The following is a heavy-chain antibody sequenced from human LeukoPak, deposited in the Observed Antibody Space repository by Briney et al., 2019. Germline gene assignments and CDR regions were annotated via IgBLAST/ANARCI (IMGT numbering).Heavy chain of an antibody. Sequence: PGGSLRLSCAASGFTFSSYTMNWVRQAPGRRLEWLSYITASSSTIYYADSVKGRFTISRDNAKNSLYLQMNSLRVEDTAVYYCAKDRGLGYSSSSGPGWFDPWGQGTLVTVSS. J-gene: IGHJ5*02. V-gene: IGHV3-48*01. CDR2: ITASSSTI. CDR1: GFTFSSYT. CDR3: AKDRGLGYSSSSGPGWFDP. D-gene: IGHD6-6*01.